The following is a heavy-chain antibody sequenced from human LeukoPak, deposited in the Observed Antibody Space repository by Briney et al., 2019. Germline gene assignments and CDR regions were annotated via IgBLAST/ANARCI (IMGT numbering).Heavy chain of an antibody. Sequence: PSQTLSLTCTVSGGSISSGGYYWSWIRQPPGKGLEWIGYIYHSGSTYYNPSLKSRVTISVDRSKNQFSLKLSSVTAADTAVYYCARDPSPSNIHLPGDYWGQGTLVTVSS. CDR3: ARDPSPSNIHLPGDY. CDR2: IYHSGST. CDR1: GGSISSGGYY. D-gene: IGHD2/OR15-2a*01. V-gene: IGHV4-30-2*01. J-gene: IGHJ4*02.